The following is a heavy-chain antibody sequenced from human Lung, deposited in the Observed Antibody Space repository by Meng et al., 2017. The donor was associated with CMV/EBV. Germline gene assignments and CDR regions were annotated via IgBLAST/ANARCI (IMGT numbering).Heavy chain of an antibody. CDR3: SRVRAKRYDFWSWRGNQFYYFGRNV. J-gene: IGHJ6*02. Sequence: GESXKISCSASGFTFGDQGMAWVRQAPGQGLGWVGLIRRKAYGGLPEYAACVRGRFSISRDDSKSIGYLQINSLKTEDTYEYYCSRVRAKRYDFWSWRGNQFYYFGRNVXGQGXTVTVSS. CDR2: IRRKAYGGLP. D-gene: IGHD3-3*01. V-gene: IGHV3-49*04. CDR1: GFTFGDQG.